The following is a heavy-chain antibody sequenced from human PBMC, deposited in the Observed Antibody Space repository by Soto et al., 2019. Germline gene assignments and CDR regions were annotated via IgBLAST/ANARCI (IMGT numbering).Heavy chain of an antibody. CDR3: ASAAVTGTAGLDF. D-gene: IGHD6-19*01. J-gene: IGHJ4*02. V-gene: IGHV1-2*02. CDR2: INPNSGGT. CDR1: GYTFSGFY. Sequence: ASVKVSCKASGYTFSGFYMHWVRQAPGQGLEWMGWINPNSGGTKSAEKFQGRVTMTRDTSISTAYMELSRLTPDDTAVYYCASAAVTGTAGLDFWGQGTQVTVSS.